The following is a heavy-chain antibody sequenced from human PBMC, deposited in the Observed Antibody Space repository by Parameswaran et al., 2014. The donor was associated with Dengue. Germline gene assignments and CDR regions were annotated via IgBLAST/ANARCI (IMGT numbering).Heavy chain of an antibody. D-gene: IGHD5-18*01. V-gene: IGHV3-23*01. CDR3: AKDPYSYGFWYY. CDR2: ISGSGGST. J-gene: IGHJ4*02. Sequence: RWIRQPPGKGLEWVSAISGSGGSTYYADSVKGRFTISRDNSKNTLYLQMNSLRAEDTAVYYCAKDPYSYGFWYYWGQGTLVTVSS.